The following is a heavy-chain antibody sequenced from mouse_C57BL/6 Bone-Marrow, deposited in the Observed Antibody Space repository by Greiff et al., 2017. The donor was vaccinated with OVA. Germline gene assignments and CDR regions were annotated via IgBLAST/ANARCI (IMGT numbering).Heavy chain of an antibody. CDR2: IWSDGST. CDR1: GFSLTSYG. J-gene: IGHJ2*01. CDR3: ARQGDYGSTFFDY. D-gene: IGHD1-1*01. V-gene: IGHV2-6-1*01. Sequence: VKLMESGPGLVAPSQSLSITCTVSGFSLTSYGVHWVRQPPGKGLEWLVVIWSDGSTTYNSALKSRLSISQDNSKSQVFLTMNSLQTDDTAMYSCARQGDYGSTFFDYWRQGTTLTVSS.